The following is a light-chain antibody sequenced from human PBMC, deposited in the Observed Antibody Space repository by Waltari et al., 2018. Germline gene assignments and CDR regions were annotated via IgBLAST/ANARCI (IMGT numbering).Light chain of an antibody. CDR1: QAINKE. CDR2: AAS. J-gene: IGKJ2*03. V-gene: IGKV1-27*01. Sequence: DIQVTQSPSSLSASEGDRVTVTCRASQAINKELSWYQQKPGKAPTLLIYAASSLQTGVSSRFSGSGSGTDFTLTITSLHPEDVATYYCQQDYTTPYSFGQGTKVEIK. CDR3: QQDYTTPYS.